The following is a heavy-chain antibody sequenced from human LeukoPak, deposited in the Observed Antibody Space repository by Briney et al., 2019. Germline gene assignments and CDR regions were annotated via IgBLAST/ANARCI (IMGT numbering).Heavy chain of an antibody. V-gene: IGHV4-38-2*02. J-gene: IGHJ4*02. CDR2: IYHSGSS. CDR1: GYSISSDYY. CDR3: ARGLSNSRRTLLGLDH. D-gene: IGHD3-16*01. Sequence: SETLSLTCTVSGYSISSDYYWGWIRQPPGKGLEWIGNIYHSGSSNYNPSLKSRVTISVDTSKNQFSLKLSSVSAADTAVYFCARGLSNSRRTLLGLDHWGQGTLVTVSS.